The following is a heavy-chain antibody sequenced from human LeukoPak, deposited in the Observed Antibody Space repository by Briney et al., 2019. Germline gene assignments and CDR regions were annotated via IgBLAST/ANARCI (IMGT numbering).Heavy chain of an antibody. CDR3: ASLPLRMIAAAGTHIYPYDY. CDR2: IKQDGSEK. Sequence: PGGSLRLSCAASGFTFSSYWMSWVRQAPGKGLEWVANIKQDGSEKYYVDSVKGQFTISRDNAKNSLYLQMNSLRAEDTAVYYCASLPLRMIAAAGTHIYPYDYWGQGTLVTVSS. V-gene: IGHV3-7*03. CDR1: GFTFSSYW. D-gene: IGHD6-13*01. J-gene: IGHJ4*02.